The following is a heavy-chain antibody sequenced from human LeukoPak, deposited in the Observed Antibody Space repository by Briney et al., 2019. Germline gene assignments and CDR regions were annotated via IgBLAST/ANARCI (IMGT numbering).Heavy chain of an antibody. J-gene: IGHJ3*02. V-gene: IGHV3-74*01. CDR2: IDNDGSDS. Sequence: AGGSLRLSCAASEFTFTNYWMHWVRQAPGEGLVWVPRIDNDGSDSIYADSVKGRFTISRDNAKNTVYLQMHGLRADDTAVYYCARGGYHHGFDIWGQGTMVTVSS. D-gene: IGHD1-14*01. CDR1: EFTFTNYW. CDR3: ARGGYHHGFDI.